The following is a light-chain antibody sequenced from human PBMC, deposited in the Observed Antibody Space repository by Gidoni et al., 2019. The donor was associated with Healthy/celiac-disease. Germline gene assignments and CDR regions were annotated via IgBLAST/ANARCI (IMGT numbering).Light chain of an antibody. Sequence: DIQMTQSPSSLSASVGDRVTITCRASQSISSYLNWYQQKPGKAPKLLIYGASRLQSGVPSRFSGSGSQTDFTLTISSLQPEDFATYYCQQSYSSPWLTFGGGTKVEIK. CDR3: QQSYSSPWLT. V-gene: IGKV1-39*01. CDR1: QSISSY. J-gene: IGKJ4*01. CDR2: GAS.